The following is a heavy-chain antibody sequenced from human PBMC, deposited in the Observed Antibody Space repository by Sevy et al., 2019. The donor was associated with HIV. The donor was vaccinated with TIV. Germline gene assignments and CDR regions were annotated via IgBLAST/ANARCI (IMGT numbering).Heavy chain of an antibody. Sequence: GGSLRLSCVGSGFTFSSYALHWVRQAPDKGLEWVAVISYDGSNTYYADSVKGRFTISRDNSKNTLYLQMNSLRADDTAVFYCARFPPQRAFDIWAQGTTVTVSS. CDR1: GFTFSSYA. CDR3: ARFPPQRAFDI. V-gene: IGHV3-30*04. CDR2: ISYDGSNT. J-gene: IGHJ3*02.